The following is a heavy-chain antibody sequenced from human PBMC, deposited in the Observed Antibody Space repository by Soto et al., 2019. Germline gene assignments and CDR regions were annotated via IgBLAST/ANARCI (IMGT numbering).Heavy chain of an antibody. Sequence: QVQLVQSGAEVKKPGSSVKVSCKASGGTFSSYAISWVRQAPGQGLEWMGGIIPIFGTANYAQKFQGRVTITADESTSTDYMELSSLRSEDTAVYYCASELPEATRIAVAENYYYYGMDVWGQGTTVTVSS. CDR3: ASELPEATRIAVAENYYYYGMDV. V-gene: IGHV1-69*12. CDR1: GGTFSSYA. D-gene: IGHD6-19*01. CDR2: IIPIFGTA. J-gene: IGHJ6*02.